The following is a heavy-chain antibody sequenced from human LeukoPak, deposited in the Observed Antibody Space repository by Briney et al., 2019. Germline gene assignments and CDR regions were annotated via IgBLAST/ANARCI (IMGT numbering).Heavy chain of an antibody. CDR3: ARDEQWEGYEDV. J-gene: IGHJ6*04. Sequence: GGSLRLSCAASGFTFTNNFMSWVRQVPGKGLEWVANIGKDGSEKYYVDSVKGRFTISRDNAKNSLYLQMNSLRAEDTAVYYCARDEQWEGYEDVWGKGTTVTVSS. CDR2: IGKDGSEK. V-gene: IGHV3-7*01. CDR1: GFTFTNNF. D-gene: IGHD1-26*01.